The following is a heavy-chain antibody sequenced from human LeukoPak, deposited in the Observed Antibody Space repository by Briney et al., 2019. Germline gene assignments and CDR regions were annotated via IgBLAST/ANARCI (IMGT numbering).Heavy chain of an antibody. CDR3: ARDAYYYDSSGYYFADHAFDI. V-gene: IGHV4-34*01. CDR1: GGSFSGYY. Sequence: SETLSLTCAVYGGSFSGYYWSWIRQPPGKGLEWIGEMNHSGSTNYNPSLKSRVTISVDTSKNQFSLKLSSVTAADTAVYYCARDAYYYDSSGYYFADHAFDIWGQGTMVTVSS. J-gene: IGHJ3*02. D-gene: IGHD3-22*01. CDR2: MNHSGST.